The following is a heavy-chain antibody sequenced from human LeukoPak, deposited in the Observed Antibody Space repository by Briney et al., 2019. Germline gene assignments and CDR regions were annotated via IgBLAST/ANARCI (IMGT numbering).Heavy chain of an antibody. CDR2: IYYSGNT. Sequence: PSETLSLTCTVSGGSISRYYWSWIRQPPGKGLEWIGNIYYSGNTNYNPSLKSRVTLSADTSRNQISLKLSSVTTADTAVYYCVRHLGYCSTTTCYPWFDPWGQGTLVTVSS. CDR1: GGSISRYY. V-gene: IGHV4-59*01. J-gene: IGHJ5*02. D-gene: IGHD2-2*01. CDR3: VRHLGYCSTTTCYPWFDP.